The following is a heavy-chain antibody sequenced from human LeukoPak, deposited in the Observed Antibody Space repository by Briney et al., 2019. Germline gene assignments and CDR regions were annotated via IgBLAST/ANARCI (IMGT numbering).Heavy chain of an antibody. CDR2: ITSSGSTI. Sequence: PGGSLRLSCAVSGFTFSSYEMNWVRQAPGKGLEWLSYITSSGSTIYYADSVKGRFTISRDNAKNSLYLQMNSLRAEDTAIYYCARDQGYCSITSCPYYFDYGGQGPLVAVPS. D-gene: IGHD2-2*01. V-gene: IGHV3-48*03. CDR3: ARDQGYCSITSCPYYFDY. J-gene: IGHJ4*02. CDR1: GFTFSSYE.